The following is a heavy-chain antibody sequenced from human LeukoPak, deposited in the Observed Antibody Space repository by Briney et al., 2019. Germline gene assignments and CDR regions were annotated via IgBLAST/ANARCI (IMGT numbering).Heavy chain of an antibody. V-gene: IGHV3-30*02. D-gene: IGHD5-18*01. CDR3: AKDMQLWYFDS. Sequence: PGGSLRLSCAASGFTFSSYWMSWVRQAPGKGLEWVTYIQYDGSNKYYADSVKGRFTIDRDNSKNTLYLQMNSLRAEDTAVYYCAKDMQLWYFDSWGQGAPVTVSS. J-gene: IGHJ4*02. CDR1: GFTFSSYW. CDR2: IQYDGSNK.